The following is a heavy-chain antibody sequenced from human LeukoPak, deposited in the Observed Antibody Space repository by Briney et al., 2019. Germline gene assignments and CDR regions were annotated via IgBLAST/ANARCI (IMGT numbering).Heavy chain of an antibody. V-gene: IGHV4-59*01. CDR3: ARERPGLGMDV. CDR2: IYYSGST. J-gene: IGHJ6*02. D-gene: IGHD2-2*01. CDR1: GGSISSYY. Sequence: SETLSLTCTVSGGSISSYYWSWIRQPPGKGLEWIGYIYYSGSTNYNPSLKSRVTISVDTSKNQFSLKLSSVTVADTAVYYCARERPGLGMDVWGQGTTVTVSS.